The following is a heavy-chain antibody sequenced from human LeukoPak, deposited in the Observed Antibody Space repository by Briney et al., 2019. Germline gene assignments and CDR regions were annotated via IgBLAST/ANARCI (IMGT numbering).Heavy chain of an antibody. Sequence: PGGSLRLSCAASGFTFSSHWMHWVRQVPGKGLVWVSQISKDGSSTAYADSVRGRFTISRDNAGSTLYLQMNSLRAEDTAVYYCARDQNEGYGDYFYYFDYWGQGTLVTVSS. J-gene: IGHJ4*02. V-gene: IGHV3-74*01. CDR1: GFTFSSHW. CDR2: ISKDGSST. CDR3: ARDQNEGYGDYFYYFDY. D-gene: IGHD4-17*01.